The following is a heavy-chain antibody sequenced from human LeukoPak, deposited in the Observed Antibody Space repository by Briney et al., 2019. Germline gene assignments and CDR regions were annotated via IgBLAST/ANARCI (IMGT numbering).Heavy chain of an antibody. Sequence: PGGSLRLSCAASGFTFSSYAMHWVRQAPGKGLEWVANIKQDGSEKYYVDSVKGRFTISRDNAKNSLYLQMNSLRAEDTAVYYCARGRADTAMVYFDYWGQGTLVTVSS. CDR1: GFTFSSYA. CDR3: ARGRADTAMVYFDY. V-gene: IGHV3-7*01. CDR2: IKQDGSEK. J-gene: IGHJ4*02. D-gene: IGHD5-18*01.